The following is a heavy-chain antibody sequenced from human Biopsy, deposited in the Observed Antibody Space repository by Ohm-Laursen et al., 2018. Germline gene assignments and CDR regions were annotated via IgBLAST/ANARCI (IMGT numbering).Heavy chain of an antibody. V-gene: IGHV4-59*02. CDR3: ARDSGILNYGNFKYYHYYGMDV. CDR1: GDSVTKYY. Sequence: SETLSLTCTVSGDSVTKYYWSWIRQPPGKGLEWIGHIYYSVMTNYNPSLQSRVSISVDTSRNQVSLTLSSVTVADTAVYYCARDSGILNYGNFKYYHYYGMDVWDQGTKATVSS. CDR2: IYYSVMT. J-gene: IGHJ6*02. D-gene: IGHD4-11*01.